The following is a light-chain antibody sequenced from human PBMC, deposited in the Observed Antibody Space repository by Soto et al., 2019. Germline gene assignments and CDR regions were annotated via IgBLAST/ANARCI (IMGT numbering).Light chain of an antibody. CDR3: QQYNSYFS. J-gene: IGKJ1*01. CDR1: QSISSW. Sequence: DIQMTQSPSTLSASVGDRVTITCRASQSISSWLAWYQQKPGKAPKLLIYKASSLESGVPSRFSGSGSGTEFTLTISSLQPDDFANYYCQQYNSYFSFGQGTKVEIK. CDR2: KAS. V-gene: IGKV1-5*03.